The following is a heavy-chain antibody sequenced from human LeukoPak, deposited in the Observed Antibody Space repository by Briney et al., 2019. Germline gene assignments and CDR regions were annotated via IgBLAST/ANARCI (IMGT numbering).Heavy chain of an antibody. D-gene: IGHD6-13*01. CDR1: GGSISSYY. J-gene: IGHJ4*02. CDR2: IYYSGST. V-gene: IGHV4-59*01. CDR3: ARESSSSQYNFDY. Sequence: SETLSLTCTVSGGSISSYYWSWIRQPPGKGLEWIGYIYYSGSTNYNPSLKSRVTMSVDTSKNQFSLKLSSVTAADTAVYYCARESSSSQYNFDYWGQGTLVTVSS.